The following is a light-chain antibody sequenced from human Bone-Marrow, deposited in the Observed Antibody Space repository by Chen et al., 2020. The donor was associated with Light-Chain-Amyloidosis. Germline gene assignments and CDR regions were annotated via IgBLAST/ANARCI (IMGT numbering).Light chain of an antibody. Sequence: EIVMTQSPATLSVSPGERATLTCRASQSVSSNLAWYQQKPGQAPRLLIYGASTRATGIPARFSGSGSGTEFTLTISSLQSEDLAVYYCQQYNNWGYTFGQGTKLEIK. CDR1: QSVSSN. J-gene: IGKJ2*01. CDR3: QQYNNWGYT. CDR2: GAS. V-gene: IGKV3-15*01.